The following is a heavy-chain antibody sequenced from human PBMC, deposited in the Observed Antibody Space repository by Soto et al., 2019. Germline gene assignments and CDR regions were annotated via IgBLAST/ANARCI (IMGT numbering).Heavy chain of an antibody. D-gene: IGHD2-15*01. CDR1: GFTFSDYY. Sequence: QVQLVESGGGLVKPGGSLRLSCAASGFTFSDYYMTWLRQAPGKGLEWVSYISSSGTGIYYPDSVKGRFTISRDNAKNSLYLQMSSLRAEDTAVYYCARAYSDAFDIWGQGTMVTVSS. CDR3: ARAYSDAFDI. V-gene: IGHV3-11*01. CDR2: ISSSGTGI. J-gene: IGHJ3*02.